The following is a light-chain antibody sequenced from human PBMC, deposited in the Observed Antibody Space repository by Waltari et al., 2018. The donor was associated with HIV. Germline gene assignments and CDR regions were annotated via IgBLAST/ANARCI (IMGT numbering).Light chain of an antibody. CDR3: QSYSLKNCV. J-gene: IGLJ2*01. V-gene: IGLV6-57*04. CDR1: SSNIGSYY. CDR2: EDN. Sequence: FVLTQPHSVSGSPGQTVTISCSRSSSNIGSYYVHWYQQRPDTAPTTLIYEDNKRPSGVPDRFSGSIDSTSNSVAISSPGLQTEDEFDYASQSYSLKNCVFGGGTKLTVL.